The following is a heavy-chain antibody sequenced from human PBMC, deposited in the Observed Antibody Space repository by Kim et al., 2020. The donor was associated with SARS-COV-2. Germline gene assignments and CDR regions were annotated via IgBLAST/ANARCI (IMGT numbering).Heavy chain of an antibody. Sequence: ADSVKGRFTSSRDKSKNTLYLQMNSLRAEDTAVYYCETGRWGTVTTRSFDIWGQGTMVTVSS. D-gene: IGHD4-17*01. V-gene: IGHV3-23*01. CDR3: ETGRWGTVTTRSFDI. J-gene: IGHJ3*02.